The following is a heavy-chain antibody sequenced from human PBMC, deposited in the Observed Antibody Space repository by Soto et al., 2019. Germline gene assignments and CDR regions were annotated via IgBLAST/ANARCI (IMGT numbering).Heavy chain of an antibody. D-gene: IGHD2-21*02. Sequence: LVQSGGGLVPPGESLTVSCAPSQFSFSNYWMNWVRQAPGNALEWVANIKKDESETDYVDSVRGRFTIFRDNAKNLLYLPMRRLRVEDTAGYYCARSHTGDSAFRAFDIWGQGTVVTV. CDR2: IKKDESET. CDR3: ARSHTGDSAFRAFDI. V-gene: IGHV3-7*03. J-gene: IGHJ3*02. CDR1: QFSFSNYW.